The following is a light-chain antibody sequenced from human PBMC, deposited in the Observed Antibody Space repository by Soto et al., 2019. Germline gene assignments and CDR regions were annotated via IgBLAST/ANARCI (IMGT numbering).Light chain of an antibody. CDR1: QSLLHSNGYNY. V-gene: IGKV2-28*01. CDR2: LAS. Sequence: IAVTRSKISLSDTPGEPAPISCRASQSLLHSNGYNYLDWYVQKPGQSPQLLINLASNRASGVPDNFSGSGTGTDFTLNIRRVEAEDVVIYYCMQALHTLWTFGQ. CDR3: MQALHTLWT. J-gene: IGKJ1*01.